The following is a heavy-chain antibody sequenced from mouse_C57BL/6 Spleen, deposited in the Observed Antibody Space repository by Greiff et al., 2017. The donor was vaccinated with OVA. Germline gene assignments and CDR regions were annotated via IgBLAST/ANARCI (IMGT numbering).Heavy chain of an antibody. J-gene: IGHJ4*01. D-gene: IGHD1-1*01. V-gene: IGHV3-8*01. Sequence: EVKLMESGPGLAKPSQTLSLTCSVTGYSITSDYWNWIRKFPGNKLEYMGYISYSGSTYYNPSLKSRISITRDTSKNQYYLQLNSVTTEDTATYYGARGQPTVVAHYYAMDYWGQGTSVTVAA. CDR1: GYSITSDY. CDR2: ISYSGST. CDR3: ARGQPTVVAHYYAMDY.